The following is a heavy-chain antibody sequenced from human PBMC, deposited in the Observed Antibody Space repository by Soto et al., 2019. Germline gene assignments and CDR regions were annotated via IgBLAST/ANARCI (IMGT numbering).Heavy chain of an antibody. V-gene: IGHV3-33*01. CDR2: IWYDGSNK. Sequence: PGGSLRLSCAASGFTFSSYGMHWVRQAPGKGLEWVAVIWYDGSNKYYADSVKGRFTISRDNSKNTLYLQMNSLRAEDTAVYYCARDLRVWQLASYYYYGMDVWGQGTRVTVSS. D-gene: IGHD6-13*01. CDR1: GFTFSSYG. CDR3: ARDLRVWQLASYYYYGMDV. J-gene: IGHJ6*02.